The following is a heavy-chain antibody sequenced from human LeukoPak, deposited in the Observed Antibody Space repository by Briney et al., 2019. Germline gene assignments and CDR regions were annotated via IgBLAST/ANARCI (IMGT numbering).Heavy chain of an antibody. CDR1: GGSISSSSYY. V-gene: IGHV4-39*01. CDR2: IYYSGST. D-gene: IGHD3-10*01. CDR3: ARGGGRITMVRGVITYWYFDL. Sequence: SETLSLTCTVSGGSISSSSYYWGWIRPPPGKGLEWIGSIYYSGSTYYNPSLKSRVTISVDTSKNQFSLKLSSVTAADTAVYYCARGGGRITMVRGVITYWYFDLWGRGTLVTVSS. J-gene: IGHJ2*01.